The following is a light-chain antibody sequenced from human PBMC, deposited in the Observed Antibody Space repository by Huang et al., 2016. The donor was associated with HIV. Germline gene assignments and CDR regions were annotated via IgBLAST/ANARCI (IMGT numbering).Light chain of an antibody. CDR2: KFS. CDR3: MQATQFPFT. Sequence: DIVMTQTTLSSPVTLGQSASISCRSSQSLVHSDGNTYLSWIHQRPGQPPRLLIYKFSYRFSGVPDIFSGSGAGTDFTLKINKVQPDDVGVYYCMQATQFPFTFGPGTELDLK. CDR1: QSLVHSDGNTY. J-gene: IGKJ3*01. V-gene: IGKV2-24*01.